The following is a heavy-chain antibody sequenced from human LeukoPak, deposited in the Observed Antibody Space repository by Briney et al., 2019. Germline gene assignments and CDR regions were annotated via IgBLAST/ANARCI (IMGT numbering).Heavy chain of an antibody. J-gene: IGHJ3*02. D-gene: IGHD2-2*01. V-gene: IGHV3-53*05. CDR3: AKGLVPAAPTYDAFDI. CDR1: GVTVSSNY. CDR2: IYSDGST. Sequence: GGSLRLSCAASGVTVSSNYMTWVRQAPGKGLEWVSVIYSDGSTYFADSVKGRFTISRDNSKNTLYLQMNSLRAKDTAVYYCAKGLVPAAPTYDAFDIWGQGTMVTVSS.